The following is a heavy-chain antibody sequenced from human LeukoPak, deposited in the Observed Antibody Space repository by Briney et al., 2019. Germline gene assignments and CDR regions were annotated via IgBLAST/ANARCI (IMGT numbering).Heavy chain of an antibody. D-gene: IGHD3-10*01. Sequence: PSETLSHTCTVSGGSISSYYWSWIRQPPGKGLEWIGYIYYSGSTNYNPSLKSRVTISVDTSKNQFSLKLSSVTAADTAVYYCASQYYYGSGSYEYWGQGTLVTVSS. CDR2: IYYSGST. CDR1: GGSISSYY. CDR3: ASQYYYGSGSYEY. V-gene: IGHV4-59*01. J-gene: IGHJ4*02.